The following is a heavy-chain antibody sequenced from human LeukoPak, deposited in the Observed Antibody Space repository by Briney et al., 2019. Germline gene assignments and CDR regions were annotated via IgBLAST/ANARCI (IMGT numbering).Heavy chain of an antibody. CDR2: IKQDGSEK. V-gene: IGHV3-7*03. Sequence: GGSLRLSCAASGFTFSSYWMSWVRQAPGKGLEWVANIKQDGSEKYYVDSVKGRFTISRDNAKNSLYLQMNSLRAEDTAVYYCAILIGYCSSTSCPLGGWGQGTLVTVSS. J-gene: IGHJ4*02. D-gene: IGHD2-2*01. CDR1: GFTFSSYW. CDR3: AILIGYCSSTSCPLGG.